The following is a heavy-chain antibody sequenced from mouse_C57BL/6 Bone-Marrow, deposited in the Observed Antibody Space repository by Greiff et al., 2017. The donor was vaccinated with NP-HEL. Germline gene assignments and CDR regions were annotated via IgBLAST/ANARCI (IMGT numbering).Heavy chain of an antibody. Sequence: QVQLQQPGAELVKPGASVKLSCKASGYTFTSYWMHWVKQRPGQGLEWIGMIHPNSGSTNYNEKFKSKATLTVDKSSSTAYMQLSSLTSEDSAVYYCAREDGNPRFAYWGQGTLVTVSA. V-gene: IGHV1-64*01. CDR2: IHPNSGST. D-gene: IGHD2-1*01. CDR3: AREDGNPRFAY. J-gene: IGHJ3*01. CDR1: GYTFTSYW.